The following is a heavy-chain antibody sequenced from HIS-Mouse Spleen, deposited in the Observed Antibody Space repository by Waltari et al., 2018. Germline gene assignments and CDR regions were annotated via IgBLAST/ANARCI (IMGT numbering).Heavy chain of an antibody. J-gene: IGHJ2*01. D-gene: IGHD6-13*01. V-gene: IGHV4-39*07. CDR1: RGPISSISYY. Sequence: QLQLQESGPGLVKPSETLSLTCTVSRGPISSISYYWGWLRQPPGKGLEWIGSIYYSGSTYYNPSLKSRVTISVDTSKNQFSLKLSSVTAADTAVYYCAREIPYSSSWYDWYFDLWAVAPWSLSPQ. CDR2: IYYSGST. CDR3: AREIPYSSSWYDWYFDL.